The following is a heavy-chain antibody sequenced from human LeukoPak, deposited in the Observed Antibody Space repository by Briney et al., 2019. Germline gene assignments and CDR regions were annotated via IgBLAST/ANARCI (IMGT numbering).Heavy chain of an antibody. CDR2: ISADSATT. D-gene: IGHD3-10*01. V-gene: IGHV3-23*01. CDR3: ARKSASGNYPLDY. Sequence: GGSLTLSCAASGFNFGSYSMTWVRQAPGKGLEWVSVISADSATTFYADSVKGRFTISRDNAKNTVFLQMSSLRAEDTALYYCARKSASGNYPLDYWGQGTLVTVSS. J-gene: IGHJ4*02. CDR1: GFNFGSYS.